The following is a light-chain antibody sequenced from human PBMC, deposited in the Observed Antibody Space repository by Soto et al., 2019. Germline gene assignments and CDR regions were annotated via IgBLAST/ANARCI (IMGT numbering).Light chain of an antibody. CDR3: QQYNNWFLQLT. CDR2: GAS. CDR1: QSVSSN. J-gene: IGKJ4*01. Sequence: EIVMTQSPATLSVSPGERATLSCRASQSVSSNLAWYQQKPGQAPRLLIYGASTRATGIPARFSGSGSGTEFTLTISSLQSEDFAVYYCQQYNNWFLQLTFGGGTKVEIK. V-gene: IGKV3-15*01.